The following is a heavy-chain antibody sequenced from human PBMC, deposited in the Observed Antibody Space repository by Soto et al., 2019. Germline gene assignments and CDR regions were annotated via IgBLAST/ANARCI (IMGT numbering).Heavy chain of an antibody. CDR1: GGSINNYY. Sequence: QVQLQESGPGLVKPLETLSLTCTVSGGSINNYYLSWIRQSPGKGLEWIGYIYYSGTTNYNPSLKSRVTISIDRSENQFSLKVSSVTAADTAVYFCTRATYYRYYFDVWGHGTLVTVSS. CDR3: TRATYYRYYFDV. V-gene: IGHV4-59*01. CDR2: IYYSGTT. D-gene: IGHD3-10*01. J-gene: IGHJ4*01.